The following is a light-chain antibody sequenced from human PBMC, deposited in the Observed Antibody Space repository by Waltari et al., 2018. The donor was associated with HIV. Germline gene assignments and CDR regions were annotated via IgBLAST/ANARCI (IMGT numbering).Light chain of an antibody. Sequence: QSVLTQPPSASGTPGQRVTISCSGSSSNIGSNTVNWYQQLPGTAPKLLIYSNNQRPSGVPDRFSGSKSGTSAVLAISGLQSEDEADYYCAAWDDSLNGWVFGGGTKLTVL. CDR1: SSNIGSNT. CDR3: AAWDDSLNGWV. CDR2: SNN. J-gene: IGLJ3*02. V-gene: IGLV1-44*01.